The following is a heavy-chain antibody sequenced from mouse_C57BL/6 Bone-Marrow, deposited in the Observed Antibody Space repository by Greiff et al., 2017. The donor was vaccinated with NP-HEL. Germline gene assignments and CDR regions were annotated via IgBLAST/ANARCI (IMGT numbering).Heavy chain of an antibody. Sequence: EVQLVESGGDLVKPGGSLKLSCAASGFTFSSYGMSWVRQTPDKRLEWVATISSGGSYTYYPDSVKGRFTISRDNAKSTLYLQMRSLQSEDTAMYYCARRVAGAWFAYWGQGTLVTVSA. V-gene: IGHV5-6*01. CDR1: GFTFSSYG. CDR3: ARRVAGAWFAY. D-gene: IGHD1-1*02. CDR2: ISSGGSYT. J-gene: IGHJ3*01.